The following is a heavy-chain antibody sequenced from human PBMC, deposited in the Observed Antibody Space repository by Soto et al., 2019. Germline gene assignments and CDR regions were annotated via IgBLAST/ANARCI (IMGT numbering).Heavy chain of an antibody. D-gene: IGHD3-22*01. CDR1: GFNFANYA. J-gene: IGHJ4*02. Sequence: PGGSLRLSCTGSGFNFANYALTWVRQAPGKGLEWVGVIRGETNGGTADYAASLKGRITISRDDSKSIAYLEINSLQTEDTAVYYCTRYYYESSGYYVYWGQGTLVTVSS. V-gene: IGHV3-49*04. CDR2: IRGETNGGTA. CDR3: TRYYYESSGYYVY.